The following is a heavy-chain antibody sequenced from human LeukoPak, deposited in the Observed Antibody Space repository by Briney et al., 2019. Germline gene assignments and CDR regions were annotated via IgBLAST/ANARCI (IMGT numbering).Heavy chain of an antibody. D-gene: IGHD2-2*01. V-gene: IGHV3-30*18. CDR1: GFTFSSYG. J-gene: IGHJ4*02. CDR2: ISYDGSNK. Sequence: PGRSLRLSCAASGFTFSSYGMHWVRQAPGKGLEWVAVISYDGSNKYYADSVKGRFTISRDNSKNTLYLQMNSLRAEDTAVYYCAKLAGVVPAATTPFDYCGQGTLVTVSS. CDR3: AKLAGVVPAATTPFDY.